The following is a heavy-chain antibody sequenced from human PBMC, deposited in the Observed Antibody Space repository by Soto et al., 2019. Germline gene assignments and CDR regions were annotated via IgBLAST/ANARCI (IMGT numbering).Heavy chain of an antibody. J-gene: IGHJ5*02. V-gene: IGHV1-8*01. CDR1: GYSFTRHD. D-gene: IGHD4-4*01. CDR3: ARGAYNDYSPWFDP. Sequence: QVQLVQSGAEVRKPGASVRVSCKATGYSFTRHDINWLRQAAGQGLEWMGWMNPNSGNTVYAQKFPGRVTMTRNNSITTAYIEVTSLTSEDTAVYFCARGAYNDYSPWFDPWGQGTLVTVSS. CDR2: MNPNSGNT.